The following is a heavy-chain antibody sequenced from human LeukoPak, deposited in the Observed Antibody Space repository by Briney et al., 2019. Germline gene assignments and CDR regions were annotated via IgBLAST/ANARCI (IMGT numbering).Heavy chain of an antibody. Sequence: AGGSLRLSCAASGFTFSSYAMSWVRQAPGKGLEWVSAISGSGGSTYYADSVKGRFTISRDNSKNTLYLQMNSLRAEDTAVYYCATYRVYGGTSVGPAEYFQHWGQGTLVTVSS. CDR2: ISGSGGST. CDR3: ATYRVYGGTSVGPAEYFQH. J-gene: IGHJ1*01. D-gene: IGHD4-23*01. CDR1: GFTFSSYA. V-gene: IGHV3-23*01.